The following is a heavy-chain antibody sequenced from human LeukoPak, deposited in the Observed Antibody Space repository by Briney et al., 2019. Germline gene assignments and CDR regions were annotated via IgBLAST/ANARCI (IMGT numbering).Heavy chain of an antibody. CDR3: ARAWYYYDSSGYYYDY. D-gene: IGHD3-22*01. V-gene: IGHV4-61*01. Sequence: SETLSLTCTVSGYSISSGYYWAWIRQPPGKGLEWIGYIYYSGSTNYNPSLKSRVTISVDTSKNQFSLKLSSVTAADTAVYYCARAWYYYDSSGYYYDYWGQGTLVTVSS. CDR1: GYSISSGYY. J-gene: IGHJ4*02. CDR2: IYYSGST.